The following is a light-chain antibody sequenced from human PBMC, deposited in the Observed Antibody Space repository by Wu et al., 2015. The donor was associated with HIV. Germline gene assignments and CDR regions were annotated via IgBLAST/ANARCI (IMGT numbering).Light chain of an antibody. Sequence: DIQMTQSPSTLSASVGDRVTITCRASQSISSWLARYQQKPGKAPKLLIYKASSLEGGVPSRFSGSGSGTEFTLTISSLQPDDFATYYCQQYNSYSYTFGQGTRLEIK. CDR1: QSISSW. J-gene: IGKJ2*01. V-gene: IGKV1-5*03. CDR3: QQYNSYSYT. CDR2: KAS.